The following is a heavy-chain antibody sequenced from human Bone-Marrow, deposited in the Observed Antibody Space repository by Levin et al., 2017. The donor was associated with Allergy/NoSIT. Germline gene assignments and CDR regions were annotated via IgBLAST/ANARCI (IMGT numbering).Heavy chain of an antibody. D-gene: IGHD6-13*01. CDR1: GFPFSSYT. V-gene: IGHV3-23*01. J-gene: IGHJ4*02. Sequence: ASVKVSCAGSGFPFSSYTMTWVRRAPGRGLEWVSSIGGTGYDTYYADSVRGRFSISRDNSRDSVYLQMNSLRADDTAFYYCAKDRGYSTTWYWDHWGQGTLVSVSS. CDR3: AKDRGYSTTWYWDH. CDR2: IGGTGYDT.